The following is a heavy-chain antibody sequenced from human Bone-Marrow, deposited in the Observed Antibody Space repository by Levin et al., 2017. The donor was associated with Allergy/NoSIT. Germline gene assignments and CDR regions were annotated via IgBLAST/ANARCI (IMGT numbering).Heavy chain of an antibody. V-gene: IGHV3-15*01. J-gene: IGHJ4*02. CDR2: IKSKPDGGTT. D-gene: IGHD6-13*01. CDR3: TTDRAIAIRPVFDY. Sequence: GGSLRLSCAASGFTFSSAWLSWVRQAPGEGLQWVGRIKSKPDGGTTDYGAALKGRFTISRDDSKNTLYLQMNSLRTEDTAMYYCTTDRAIAIRPVFDYWGPGTLVTVSS. CDR1: GFTFSSAW.